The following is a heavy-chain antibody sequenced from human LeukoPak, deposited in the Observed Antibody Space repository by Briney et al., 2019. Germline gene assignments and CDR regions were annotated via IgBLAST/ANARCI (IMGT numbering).Heavy chain of an antibody. J-gene: IGHJ1*01. D-gene: IGHD6-19*01. CDR1: GFTFSSYA. CDR3: ASEYREDHSGSQYFQH. Sequence: GALRLSCAASGFTFSSYAMHWVRQAPGKGLEWVALISYDGSNKYYADSVKGRFTVSRDNSKNTLYLQMNSLRVEDTAVYYCASEYREDHSGSQYFQHWGQGTLVTVSS. CDR2: ISYDGSNK. V-gene: IGHV3-30*04.